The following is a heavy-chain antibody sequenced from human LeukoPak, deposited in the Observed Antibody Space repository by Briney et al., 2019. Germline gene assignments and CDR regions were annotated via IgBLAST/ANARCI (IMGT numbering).Heavy chain of an antibody. J-gene: IGHJ4*02. D-gene: IGHD3-9*01. CDR3: AKQNTYYDILTGYLSFFDY. CDR1: GFTFSRYA. CDR2: ISGSGGST. V-gene: IGHV3-23*01. Sequence: GGSLRLSCAASGFTFSRYAMSWVSQAPGKGLEWVSAISGSGGSTYYADSVKGRFTISRDNSKNTLYLQMNSLRAEDTAVYYCAKQNTYYDILTGYLSFFDYWGQGTLVTVSS.